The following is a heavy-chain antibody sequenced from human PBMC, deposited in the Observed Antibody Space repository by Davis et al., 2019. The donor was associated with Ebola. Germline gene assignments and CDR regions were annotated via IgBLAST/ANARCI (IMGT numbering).Heavy chain of an antibody. CDR3: ADLGAGSDY. Sequence: GESLKISCAASGFTFSDHWMDWVRQAPGEGLECVGRIKTRGNSYTTQYATSVKGRFTISRDDSKSLLYLEMNSLRAEDTAVYYCADLGAGSDYWGQGTLVTVSS. CDR1: GFTFSDHW. D-gene: IGHD3-16*01. CDR2: IKTRGNSYTT. J-gene: IGHJ4*02. V-gene: IGHV3-72*01.